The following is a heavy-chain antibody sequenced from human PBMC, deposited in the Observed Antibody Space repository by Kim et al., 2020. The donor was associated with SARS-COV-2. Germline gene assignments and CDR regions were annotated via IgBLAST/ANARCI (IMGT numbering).Heavy chain of an antibody. CDR1: GFTVSSNY. Sequence: GGSLRLSCAASGFTVSSNYMSWVRQAPGKGLEWVSVIYSGGSTYYADSVKGRFTISRDNSKNTLYLQMNSLRAEDTAVYYCARASAYYDILTGYSAGGIDYWGQGTLVTVSS. J-gene: IGHJ4*02. CDR2: IYSGGST. V-gene: IGHV3-66*02. D-gene: IGHD3-9*01. CDR3: ARASAYYDILTGYSAGGIDY.